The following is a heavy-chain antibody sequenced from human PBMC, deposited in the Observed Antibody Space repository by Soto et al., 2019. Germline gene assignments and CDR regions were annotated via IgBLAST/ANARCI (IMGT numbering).Heavy chain of an antibody. CDR1: GGTFSSYA. V-gene: IGHV1-69*13. J-gene: IGHJ4*02. CDR3: ARNNGDFWSGPQYYFDY. CDR2: IIPIFGTA. Sequence: SVKVSCKASGGTFSSYAISWVRQAPGQGLEWMGGIIPIFGTANYAQKFQGRVTITADESTSTAYMELSSLRSEDTAVYYCARNNGDFWSGPQYYFDYWGQGTLVTVPS. D-gene: IGHD3-3*01.